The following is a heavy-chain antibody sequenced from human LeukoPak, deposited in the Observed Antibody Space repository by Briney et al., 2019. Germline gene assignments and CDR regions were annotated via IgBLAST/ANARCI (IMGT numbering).Heavy chain of an antibody. J-gene: IGHJ5*02. Sequence: GGSLRLSCAASGFTFSSYDMHWVRQATGKGLEWASAIGTAGDTYYPGSVKGRFTISRENAKNSLYLQMNSLRAEDTAVYYCARGSQVSRRWYYYGSGGFDPWGQGTLVTISS. V-gene: IGHV3-13*01. CDR2: IGTAGDT. CDR3: ARGSQVSRRWYYYGSGGFDP. CDR1: GFTFSSYD. D-gene: IGHD3-10*01.